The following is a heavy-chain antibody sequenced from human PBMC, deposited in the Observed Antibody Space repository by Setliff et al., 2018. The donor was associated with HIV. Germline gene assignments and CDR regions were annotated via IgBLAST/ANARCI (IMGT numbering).Heavy chain of an antibody. V-gene: IGHV3-7*01. CDR1: GFTFSSYW. Sequence: PGGSLRLSCAASGFTFSSYWMSWVRQAPGKGLEWVANIKQDGSEKYYLDSVKGRFTISRDNARNSLYLQMDSLRAADTALYYCARPGDGTGTLDVWGLGTMVTVSS. J-gene: IGHJ3*01. CDR3: ARPGDGTGTLDV. CDR2: IKQDGSEK. D-gene: IGHD1-7*01.